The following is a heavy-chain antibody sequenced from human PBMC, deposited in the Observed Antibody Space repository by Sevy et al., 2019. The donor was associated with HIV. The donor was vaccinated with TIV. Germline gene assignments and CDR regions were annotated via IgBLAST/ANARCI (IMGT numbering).Heavy chain of an antibody. V-gene: IGHV4-34*01. CDR1: GGSFSGYY. Sequence: SETLSLTCAVYGGSFSGYYWSWIRQPPGKGLEWIGEINHSGSTNYNPSLKSRVTISVDTSKNQFSLKLRSVTAADTAVYYCARSGGTTKAFDIWGQGTMVTVSS. D-gene: IGHD3-10*01. J-gene: IGHJ3*02. CDR2: INHSGST. CDR3: ARSGGTTKAFDI.